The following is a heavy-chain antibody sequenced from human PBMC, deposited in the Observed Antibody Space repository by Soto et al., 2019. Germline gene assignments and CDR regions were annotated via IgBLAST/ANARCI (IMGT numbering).Heavy chain of an antibody. Sequence: QGQLEESGGGVVQPGRSLRLSCEASGFTFNTYSMHWVRQPPGKVLEWVAAIWYDVTQKDYADSVKGRFIISRDNSKKTLYWEMKSLRAEATAVYYCARAGGTTVTGLWHFDSWGQGTLVTVSS. CDR2: IWYDVTQK. CDR3: ARAGGTTVTGLWHFDS. V-gene: IGHV3-33*01. D-gene: IGHD4-17*01. J-gene: IGHJ4*02. CDR1: GFTFNTYS.